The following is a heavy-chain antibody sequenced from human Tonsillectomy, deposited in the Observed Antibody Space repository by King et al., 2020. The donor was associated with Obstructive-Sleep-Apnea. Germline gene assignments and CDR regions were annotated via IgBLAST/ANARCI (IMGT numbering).Heavy chain of an antibody. D-gene: IGHD3-16*01. CDR1: GFTLSSYW. Sequence: VQLVESGGGLVQPGGSLRLSCAASGFTLSSYWMHWVRQVPGKGLVWVSRIYTDGSSTTYVESVKGRFTISRDNAKNKLYLQMNSLRAEDTAVYYCCKEGDPWLWGRGTLVTVSS. J-gene: IGHJ4*02. CDR3: CKEGDPWL. V-gene: IGHV3-74*01. CDR2: IYTDGSST.